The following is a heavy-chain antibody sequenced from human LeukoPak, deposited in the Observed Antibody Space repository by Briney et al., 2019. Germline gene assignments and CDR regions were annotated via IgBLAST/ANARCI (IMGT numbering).Heavy chain of an antibody. D-gene: IGHD3-10*01. Sequence: SETLSLTCAVYGGSFSGYYWSWIRQPPGKGLEWIGEINHSGSTNYNPSLKSRVTISVDTSKNQFSLKLSSVTAADTAVYYCARQRVHYYGSGSYSRRGYFDYWGQGTLVTVSS. J-gene: IGHJ4*02. V-gene: IGHV4-34*01. CDR1: GGSFSGYY. CDR2: INHSGST. CDR3: ARQRVHYYGSGSYSRRGYFDY.